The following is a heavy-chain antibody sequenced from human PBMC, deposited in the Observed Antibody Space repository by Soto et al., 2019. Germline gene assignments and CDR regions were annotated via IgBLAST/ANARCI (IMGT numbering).Heavy chain of an antibody. D-gene: IGHD3-3*01. J-gene: IGHJ6*03. Sequence: SQTLSLTCAISGDSVSSNSAAWNWIRQSPSRGLEWLGRTYYRSKWYNDYAVSVKSRITINPDTSKNQFSLQLNSVTPEDTAVYYCASALKYYDFWSGYYTDYYYYMDVWGKGTTVTVSS. CDR2: TYYRSKWYN. CDR3: ASALKYYDFWSGYYTDYYYYMDV. CDR1: GDSVSSNSAA. V-gene: IGHV6-1*01.